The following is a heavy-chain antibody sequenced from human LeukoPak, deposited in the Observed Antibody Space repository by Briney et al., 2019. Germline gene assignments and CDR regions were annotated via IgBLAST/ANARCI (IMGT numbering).Heavy chain of an antibody. V-gene: IGHV3-48*03. CDR2: ISSSGSTI. CDR1: GFTFSSYE. D-gene: IGHD2-2*01. J-gene: IGHJ6*02. Sequence: GGSLRLSCAASGFTFSSYEMNWVRQAPGKGLEWVSYISSSGSTIYYADSVKGRFTISRDNAKNSLYLQMNSLRAEDTAVYYCARDRIVCSSTSCHYYYFYGMDVWGQGTPVTVSS. CDR3: ARDRIVCSSTSCHYYYFYGMDV.